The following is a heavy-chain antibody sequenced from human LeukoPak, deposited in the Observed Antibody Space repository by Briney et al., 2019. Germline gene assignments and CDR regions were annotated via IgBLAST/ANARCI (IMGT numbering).Heavy chain of an antibody. V-gene: IGHV1-46*01. CDR2: INPSGGST. CDR3: ARGLYIVVVPAANGQGWFDP. CDR1: GYTFTSYY. Sequence: ASVKVSCKASGYTFTSYYMHWVRQAPGQGLEWMGIINPSGGSTSYAQKFQGRVTMTRDTSPSTVYMELSSLRSEDTAVYYCARGLYIVVVPAANGQGWFDPWGQGTLVTVSS. J-gene: IGHJ5*02. D-gene: IGHD2-2*01.